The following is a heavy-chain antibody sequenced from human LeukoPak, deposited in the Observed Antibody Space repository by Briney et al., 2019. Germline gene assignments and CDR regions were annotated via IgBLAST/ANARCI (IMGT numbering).Heavy chain of an antibody. CDR2: IYPSGST. D-gene: IGHD3-10*01. Sequence: SETLSLTCTVSGGSISSYYWSWIRQPAGKGLEWIGRIYPSGSTYYNPSLKSRVTISVDTSKNEFSLKLTSVTAADTAVYYCAREANYYGAGSYFEGTFDYWGQGSLVTVSS. J-gene: IGHJ4*02. CDR3: AREANYYGAGSYFEGTFDY. CDR1: GGSISSYY. V-gene: IGHV4-4*07.